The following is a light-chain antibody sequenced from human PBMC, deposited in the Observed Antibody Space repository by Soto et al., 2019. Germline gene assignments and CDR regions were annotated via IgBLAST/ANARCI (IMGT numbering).Light chain of an antibody. V-gene: IGLV2-14*01. Sequence: QSALTQPASVSGSLGQSITISCTGTTTDIGNYNYVSWYQQSPGKAPKLLIYEVSNRPSGVSSRFSGSKSGNTASLTISGLRADDEADYYCNSYTNSGSFVFGTANKLTVL. CDR1: TTDIGNYNY. J-gene: IGLJ1*01. CDR2: EVS. CDR3: NSYTNSGSFV.